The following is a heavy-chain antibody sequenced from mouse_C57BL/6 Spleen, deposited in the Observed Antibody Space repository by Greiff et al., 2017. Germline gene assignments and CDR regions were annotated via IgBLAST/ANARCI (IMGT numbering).Heavy chain of an antibody. CDR3: ARPYDCYYLGY. D-gene: IGHD2-3*01. J-gene: IGHJ2*01. CDR1: GFTFSDYG. Sequence: DVMLVESGGGLVKPGGSLKLSCAASGFTFSDYGMHWVRQAPEKGLEWVAYISSGSSTIYYADTVKGRFTITRDNAKNTLFLQMTSLRSEDRVMYYGARPYDCYYLGYWGQGTTLTVSS. V-gene: IGHV5-17*01. CDR2: ISSGSSTI.